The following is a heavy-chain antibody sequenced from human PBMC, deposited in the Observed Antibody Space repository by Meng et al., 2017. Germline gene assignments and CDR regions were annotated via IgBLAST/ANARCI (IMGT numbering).Heavy chain of an antibody. J-gene: IGHJ5*02. V-gene: IGHV4-34*01. CDR1: SRSLSASY. CDR3: ARKFTMVRGIYNWFDP. D-gene: IGHD3-10*01. Sequence: LHERVAGWVLPSGPWSSHVAVLSRSLSASYWSCLRQPPGMGREWIGKIHQSGSTNYHPSLKSRVTISGDTSKKQFSQKLSSVTAADTAVYYCARKFTMVRGIYNWFDPWGQGTLVTVSS. CDR2: IHQSGST.